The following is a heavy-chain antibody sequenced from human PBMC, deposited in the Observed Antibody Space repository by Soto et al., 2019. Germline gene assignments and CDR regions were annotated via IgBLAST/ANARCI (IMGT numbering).Heavy chain of an antibody. Sequence: GGSLRLSCAASGFTFSSYGMHWVRQAPGKGLEWVAVISYDGSNKYYADSVKGRFTISRDNSKNTLYLQMNSLRAEDTAVYYCAKEARRYDFWSGYYTFFDYWGQGTLVTVSS. D-gene: IGHD3-3*01. CDR1: GFTFSSYG. CDR2: ISYDGSNK. V-gene: IGHV3-30*18. CDR3: AKEARRYDFWSGYYTFFDY. J-gene: IGHJ4*02.